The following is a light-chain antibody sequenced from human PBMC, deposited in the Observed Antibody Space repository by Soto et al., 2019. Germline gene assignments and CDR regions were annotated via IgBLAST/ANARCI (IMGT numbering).Light chain of an antibody. Sequence: DIQMTQSPTSLPVSIGDRVTITCRASQTIHTYLNWYQQKPGKAPKLLIYAASNLQSEVPSRFSGSGSGTDFTLTISSLQPEDFATYFCQQTYSALFTFGPGTKVDIK. J-gene: IGKJ3*01. V-gene: IGKV1-39*01. CDR3: QQTYSALFT. CDR2: AAS. CDR1: QTIHTY.